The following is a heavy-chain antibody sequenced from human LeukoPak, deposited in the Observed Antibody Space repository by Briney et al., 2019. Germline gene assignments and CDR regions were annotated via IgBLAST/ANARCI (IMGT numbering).Heavy chain of an antibody. Sequence: SETLSLTCTVSGGSISSSSHYWGWIRQPPGKGLEWIGSIYYSGSTYYNPSLKSRVTISVDTSKNQFSLKLSSVTAADTAVYYCARQKWLVNFDNWGQGTLVTVSS. J-gene: IGHJ4*02. CDR1: GGSISSSSHY. CDR3: ARQKWLVNFDN. CDR2: IYYSGST. D-gene: IGHD6-19*01. V-gene: IGHV4-39*01.